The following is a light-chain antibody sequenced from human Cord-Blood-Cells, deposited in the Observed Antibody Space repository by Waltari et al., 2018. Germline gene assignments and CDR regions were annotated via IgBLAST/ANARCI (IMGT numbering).Light chain of an antibody. CDR1: SSDGGGYNY. CDR2: DVS. Sequence: QSALTQPASVSGSPGQSITISCPGTSSDGGGYNYVSWYQQHPGKAPKLMIYDVSKRPSGVSNRFSGSKSGNTASLTISGLQAEDEADYYCSSYTSSSTVFGGGTKLTVL. CDR3: SSYTSSSTV. V-gene: IGLV2-14*01. J-gene: IGLJ3*02.